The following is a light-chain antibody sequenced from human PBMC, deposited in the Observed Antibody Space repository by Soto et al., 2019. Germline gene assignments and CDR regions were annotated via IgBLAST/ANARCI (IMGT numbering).Light chain of an antibody. CDR3: QKDYNLPIT. CDR1: QSISSSY. CDR2: GAS. V-gene: IGKV3D-7*01. J-gene: IGKJ5*01. Sequence: EIVLTHSQATLSSCPVYRVTLSFRASQSISSSYLSWYQQRPGQAPRLLIYGASTRATGIPARFSGSGRGSGTAFTLTISSLQPEDFAVYYCQKDYNLPITFGQGTRLENK.